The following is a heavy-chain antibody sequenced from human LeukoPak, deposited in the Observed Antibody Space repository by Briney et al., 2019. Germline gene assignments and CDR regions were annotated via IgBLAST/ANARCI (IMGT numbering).Heavy chain of an antibody. CDR3: ARDRKAGYYYGSGPYWGY. V-gene: IGHV1-2*02. Sequence: GASVEVSCKASGYTFTGYYMHWVRQAPGQGLEWMGWINPNSGGTNYARKFQGRVTMTRDTSISTAYMELSRLRSDDTAVYYCARDRKAGYYYGSGPYWGYWGQGTLVTVSS. CDR2: INPNSGGT. D-gene: IGHD3-10*01. J-gene: IGHJ4*02. CDR1: GYTFTGYY.